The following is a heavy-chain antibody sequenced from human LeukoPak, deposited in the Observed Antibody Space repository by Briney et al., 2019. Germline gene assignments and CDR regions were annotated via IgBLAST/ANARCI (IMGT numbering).Heavy chain of an antibody. CDR3: AKGDSSNWYFDC. J-gene: IGHJ4*02. CDR2: VSGGGGST. D-gene: IGHD6-13*01. V-gene: IGHV3-23*01. Sequence: PGGSLRLSCAASGFTFSSYGMHWVRQAPGKGLEWVSGVSGGGGSTYYADSVKGRFTIYRDNSKNTLFLEMNSLRAEDTAAYYCAKGDSSNWYFDCWGQGSLVTVSS. CDR1: GFTFSSYG.